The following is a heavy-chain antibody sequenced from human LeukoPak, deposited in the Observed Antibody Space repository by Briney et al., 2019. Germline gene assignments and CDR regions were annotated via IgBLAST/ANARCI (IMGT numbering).Heavy chain of an antibody. Sequence: GRSLRLSCAASGFTFSSYGMHWVRQAPGKGLEWVAVIWYDGSNKYYADSVKGRFTIFRDNSKNTLYLQMNSLRAEDTAVYYCARDAVYSSSWQYYWGQGTLVTVSS. CDR2: IWYDGSNK. CDR1: GFTFSSYG. CDR3: ARDAVYSSSWQYY. D-gene: IGHD6-13*01. J-gene: IGHJ4*02. V-gene: IGHV3-33*01.